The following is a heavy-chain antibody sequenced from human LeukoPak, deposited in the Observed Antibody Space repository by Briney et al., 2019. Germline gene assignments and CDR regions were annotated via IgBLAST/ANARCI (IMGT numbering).Heavy chain of an antibody. CDR3: ARVRSSSWYAPFDY. CDR1: GYTFTGYY. D-gene: IGHD6-13*01. V-gene: IGHV1-2*02. Sequence: ASVKVSCKASGYTFTGYYMHWVRQAPGQGLEWVGWINPNSGGTNYAQKFQGRVTMTRDTSISTAYMELSRLRSDDTAVYYCARVRSSSWYAPFDYWGQGTLVTVSS. CDR2: INPNSGGT. J-gene: IGHJ4*02.